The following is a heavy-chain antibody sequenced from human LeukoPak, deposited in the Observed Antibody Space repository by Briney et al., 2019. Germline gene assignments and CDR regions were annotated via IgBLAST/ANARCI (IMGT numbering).Heavy chain of an antibody. Sequence: AGGSLRLSRAASGFTMYTYGMHWVRQAPGKGLEYVSGIGPDGGTTYYANSVKGRFTISRDNSKYMVYLQMVSLTADDMAVYYCARGAQLTDYWGQGTLVTVSS. D-gene: IGHD6-13*01. J-gene: IGHJ4*02. V-gene: IGHV3-64*01. CDR3: ARGAQLTDY. CDR2: IGPDGGTT. CDR1: GFTMYTYG.